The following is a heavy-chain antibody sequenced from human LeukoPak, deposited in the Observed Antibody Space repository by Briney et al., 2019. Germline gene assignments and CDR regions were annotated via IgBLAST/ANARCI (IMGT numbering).Heavy chain of an antibody. V-gene: IGHV1-18*01. J-gene: IGHJ4*02. CDR2: ISAYNGNT. CDR1: GYTFTSYG. D-gene: IGHD1-14*01. CDR3: AGGYTRSLDY. Sequence: ASVKVSCKASGYTFTSYGISWVRQAPGQGLEWMGWISAYNGNTNYAQKFQGRVTMTEDTSTDTAYMELSSLRSEDTAVYYCAGGYTRSLDYWGQGTLVTVSS.